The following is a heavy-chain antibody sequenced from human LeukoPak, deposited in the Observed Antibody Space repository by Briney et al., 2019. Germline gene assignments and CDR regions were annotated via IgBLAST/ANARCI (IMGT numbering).Heavy chain of an antibody. CDR1: GLTFSSHG. Sequence: PGGSLRLSWAASGLTFSSHGMGWGRQAAGKGLEWVAVIWYDGSKKDYADSVKGRFTISRDNSKNTLYLQMNSLRAEGTAVYYCARMKGSQFAYWGQGTLVTVSS. CDR3: ARMKGSQFAY. CDR2: IWYDGSKK. D-gene: IGHD3-10*01. J-gene: IGHJ4*02. V-gene: IGHV3-33*01.